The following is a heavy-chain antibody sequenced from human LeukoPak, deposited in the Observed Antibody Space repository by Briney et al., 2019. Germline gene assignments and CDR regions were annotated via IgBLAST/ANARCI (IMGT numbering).Heavy chain of an antibody. D-gene: IGHD6-6*01. CDR2: MNWNGAST. V-gene: IGHV3-20*04. Sequence: GGTLRLSCAASGFSFYDLGMTWVRQFPGKGLEWVAGMNWNGASTGYADSVTGRFTISRENAKNSLYLQMNSLRAEDMALYYCARAVCPTIKFCDSSYFMDVWGKGTTVNVS. CDR3: ARAVCPTIKFCDSSYFMDV. CDR1: GFSFYDLG. J-gene: IGHJ6*03.